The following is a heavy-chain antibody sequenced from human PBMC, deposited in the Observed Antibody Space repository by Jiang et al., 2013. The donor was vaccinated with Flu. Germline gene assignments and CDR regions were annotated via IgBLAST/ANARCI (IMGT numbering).Heavy chain of an antibody. Sequence: VSSGSYYWSWIRQPPGKGLEWIGYIYYSGSTNYNPSLKSRVTISVDTSKNQFSLKLSSVTAADTAVYYCARTWLYRNWFDPWGQGTLVTVSS. CDR2: IYYSGST. D-gene: IGHD6-19*01. CDR3: ARTWLYRNWFDP. V-gene: IGHV4-61*01. CDR1: VSSGSYY. J-gene: IGHJ5*02.